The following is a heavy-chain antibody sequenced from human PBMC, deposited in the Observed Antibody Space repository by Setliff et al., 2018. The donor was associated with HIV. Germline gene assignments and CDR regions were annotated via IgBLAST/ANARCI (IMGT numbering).Heavy chain of an antibody. Sequence: PSETLSLTCTVSGGSISSSSYYLGWIRQPPGKGLEWIGEINHSGSTNYNPSLKSRVTISVDTSKNQFSLKLSSVTAADTAVYYCNIYYYYYMDVWGKGTTVTVSS. CDR3: NIYYYYYMDV. CDR2: INHSGST. V-gene: IGHV4-39*07. CDR1: GGSISSSSYY. J-gene: IGHJ6*03.